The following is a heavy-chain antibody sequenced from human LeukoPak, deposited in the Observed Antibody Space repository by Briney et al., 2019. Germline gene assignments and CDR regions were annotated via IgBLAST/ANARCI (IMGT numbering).Heavy chain of an antibody. D-gene: IGHD3-3*01. Sequence: SVKVSYKASGGTFSSYAISWVRQAPGQGLEWMEGIIPIFGTANYAQKFQGRVTITADESTSTAYMELSSLRSEDTAVYYCARGREGITIFGVAFGYWGQGTLVTVSS. J-gene: IGHJ4*02. CDR1: GGTFSSYA. V-gene: IGHV1-69*01. CDR3: ARGREGITIFGVAFGY. CDR2: IIPIFGTA.